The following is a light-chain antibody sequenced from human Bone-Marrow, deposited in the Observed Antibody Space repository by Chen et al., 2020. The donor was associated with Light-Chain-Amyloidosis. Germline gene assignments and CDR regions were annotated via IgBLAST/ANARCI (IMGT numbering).Light chain of an antibody. CDR2: DDS. V-gene: IGLV3-21*02. J-gene: IGLJ3*02. CDR3: QVWDRSSDRPV. CDR1: NIGSTS. Sequence: SYVLTQQSSVSVAPGQTATIACGGNNIGSTSVHWYQQPPGQAPLLVVYDDSDRPSGIPGRLSGSNSGNTATLTISRVEAGDEADYYCQVWDRSSDRPVFGGGTKLTVL.